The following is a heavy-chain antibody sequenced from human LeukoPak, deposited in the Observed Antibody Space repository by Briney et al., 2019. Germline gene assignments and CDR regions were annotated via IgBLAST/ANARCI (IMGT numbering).Heavy chain of an antibody. J-gene: IGHJ4*02. CDR2: ISSSGSTI. D-gene: IGHD3-22*01. V-gene: IGHV3-11*01. Sequence: PGGSLRLSCAASGFTFSDYYMSWIRQAPGKGLEWVSYISSSGSTIYYADSVKGRFTISRDNAKNSLYLQMNSLRAEDTAVYYCAKNYYDSSGLFDYWGQGTLVIVSS. CDR3: AKNYYDSSGLFDY. CDR1: GFTFSDYY.